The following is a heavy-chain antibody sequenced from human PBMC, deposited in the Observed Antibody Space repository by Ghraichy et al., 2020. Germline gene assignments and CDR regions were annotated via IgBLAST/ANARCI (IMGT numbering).Heavy chain of an antibody. CDR1: GGSVSSGSYY. Sequence: SETLSLTCTFSGGSVSSGSYYWSWIRQPPGKGLEWIGYIYYSGSTNYNPSLKSRVTISVDTSKNQFSLKLSSVTAADTAVYYCASGMGDGYNFGYWGQGTLVTVSS. V-gene: IGHV4-61*01. D-gene: IGHD5-24*01. J-gene: IGHJ4*02. CDR3: ASGMGDGYNFGY. CDR2: IYYSGST.